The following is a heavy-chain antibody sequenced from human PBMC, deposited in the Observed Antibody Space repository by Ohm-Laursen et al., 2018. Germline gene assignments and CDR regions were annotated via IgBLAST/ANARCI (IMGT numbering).Heavy chain of an antibody. V-gene: IGHV4-34*01. Sequence: ALSLTCAVYGGSFSGYSWTWIRQPPGKGLEWIGEINHSGSTNYNPSLKSRVTISVDTSKNQFSLKLSSVTAADTAVYYCARVLARYYDSSGYGYWGQGTLVTVSS. CDR3: ARVLARYYDSSGYGY. D-gene: IGHD3-22*01. CDR2: INHSGST. CDR1: GGSFSGYS. J-gene: IGHJ4*02.